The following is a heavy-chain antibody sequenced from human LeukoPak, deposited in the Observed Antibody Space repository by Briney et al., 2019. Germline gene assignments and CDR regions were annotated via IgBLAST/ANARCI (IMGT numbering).Heavy chain of an antibody. CDR2: INHSGST. CDR3: ARGPHVAYYYDSSGYHSPYYFDY. J-gene: IGHJ4*02. V-gene: IGHV4-34*01. CDR1: GGSFSGYY. D-gene: IGHD3-22*01. Sequence: SSETLSLTCAVYGGSFSGYYWSWIRQPPGKGLEWIGEINHSGSTNYNPSLKSRVTISVDTSKNQFSLKLSSVTAADTAVYYCARGPHVAYYYDSSGYHSPYYFDYWGQGTLVTVSS.